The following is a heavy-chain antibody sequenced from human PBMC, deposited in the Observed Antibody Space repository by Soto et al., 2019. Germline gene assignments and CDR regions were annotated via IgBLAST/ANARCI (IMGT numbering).Heavy chain of an antibody. CDR2: INHSGST. Sequence: SETLSLTCAVYGGSFSGYYWSWIRQPPGKGLEWIGEINHSGSTNYNPSLKSRVTISVDTSKNQFSLKLSSVTAADTAVYYCARAEYQLPRSTVEYCYYYYMDVWGKGTTVTVSS. J-gene: IGHJ6*03. CDR1: GGSFSGYY. D-gene: IGHD2-2*01. V-gene: IGHV4-34*01. CDR3: ARAEYQLPRSTVEYCYYYYMDV.